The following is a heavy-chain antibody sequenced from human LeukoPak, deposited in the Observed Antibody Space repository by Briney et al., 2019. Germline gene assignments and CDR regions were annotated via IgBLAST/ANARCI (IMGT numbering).Heavy chain of an antibody. V-gene: IGHV1-46*01. D-gene: IGHD3-3*01. Sequence: ASVKVSCKASGYTFTSYYMHWVRQAPGQGLEWMGIINPSGGSTSYAQKFQGRVTMTRDTSTSTVYKELSSLRSDDTAVYYCVRGGYDFSSGYYPSRWGQGTLVTVSS. J-gene: IGHJ4*02. CDR2: INPSGGST. CDR3: VRGGYDFSSGYYPSR. CDR1: GYTFTSYY.